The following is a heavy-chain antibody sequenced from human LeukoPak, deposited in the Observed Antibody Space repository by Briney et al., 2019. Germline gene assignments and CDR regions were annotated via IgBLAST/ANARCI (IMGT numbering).Heavy chain of an antibody. V-gene: IGHV3-21*01. D-gene: IGHD6-13*01. CDR3: ASTNTEIAAAGTSDY. CDR2: ISSSSSYI. CDR1: GFTFSSYS. J-gene: IGHJ4*02. Sequence: GGSLRLSCAASGFTFSSYSMNWVSQAPGKGLEWVSSISSSSSYIYYADSVKGRFTISRDNAKNSLYLQMNSLRAEDTAVYYCASTNTEIAAAGTSDYWGQGTLVTVSS.